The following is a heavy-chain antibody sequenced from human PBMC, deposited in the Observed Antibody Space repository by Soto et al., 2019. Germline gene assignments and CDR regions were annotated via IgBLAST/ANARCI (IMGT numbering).Heavy chain of an antibody. CDR3: ARNMDYYYGRGSGNGHGV. V-gene: IGHV1-2*02. CDR2: INPKFGDT. CDR1: GYTFTAYH. J-gene: IGHJ6*02. D-gene: IGHD3-10*02. Sequence: QVRLVQSGAEVKEPGDSVRVSCEASGYTFTAYHIHWVRQAPGQGLEWMGWINPKFGDTGSAQDFQGRVSMTRDMSISTVYMELSRLSSDDTAIYYCARNMDYYYGRGSGNGHGVWGQGTTVTVFS.